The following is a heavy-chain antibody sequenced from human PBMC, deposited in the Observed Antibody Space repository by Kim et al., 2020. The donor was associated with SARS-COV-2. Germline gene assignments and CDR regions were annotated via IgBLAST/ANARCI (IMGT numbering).Heavy chain of an antibody. J-gene: IGHJ2*01. CDR1: GFTFSNYA. D-gene: IGHD3-3*02. CDR3: AKAIRGYWYFDL. V-gene: IGHV3-23*01. CDR2: INSGGSNT. Sequence: GGSLRLSCVASGFTFSNYAMSWVRQAPGKGLEWVSGINSGGSNTYYADSVKGRFTISRDNAGNTLYLQMNSLTAEDTAVYYCAKAIRGYWYFDLWGRDT.